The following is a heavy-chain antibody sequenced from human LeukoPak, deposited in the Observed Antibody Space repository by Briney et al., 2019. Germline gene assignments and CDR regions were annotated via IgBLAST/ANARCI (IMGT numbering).Heavy chain of an antibody. CDR3: AREGALTGQPYWYFDL. V-gene: IGHV1-2*02. J-gene: IGHJ2*01. D-gene: IGHD3-9*01. CDR2: INPNSGGT. Sequence: ASVKVSCKASGYTFTGYYMHWVRQAPGQGLEWMGWINPNSGGTNYAQKFQGRVTMARDTSISTAYMELSRLRSDDTAVYYCAREGALTGQPYWYFDLWGRGTLVTVSS. CDR1: GYTFTGYY.